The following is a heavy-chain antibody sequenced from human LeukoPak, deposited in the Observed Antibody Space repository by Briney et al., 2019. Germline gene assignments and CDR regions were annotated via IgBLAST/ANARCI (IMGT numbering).Heavy chain of an antibody. J-gene: IGHJ3*02. CDR1: GYSFTSYW. CDR3: ARGKASGSYYGPVDAVDI. V-gene: IGHV5-51*01. Sequence: GESLKISCKGSGYSFTSYWIGWVRQMPGKGLEWMGIIYPGDSDTRYSPSFQGQVTISADKSISTANLQWSSLKASDTAIYYCARGKASGSYYGPVDAVDIWGQGTMVTVSS. D-gene: IGHD3-10*01. CDR2: IYPGDSDT.